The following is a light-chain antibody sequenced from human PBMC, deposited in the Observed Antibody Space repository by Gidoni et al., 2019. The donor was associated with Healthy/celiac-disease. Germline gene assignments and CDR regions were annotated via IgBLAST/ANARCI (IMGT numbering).Light chain of an antibody. Sequence: SQSVSSYLAWYQQKPGQAPRLLIYDASNRATCIPARFSGSGSGTDFTLTISSLEPEDFAVYYCQQRSNWPPSLTFGGGTKVEIK. CDR3: QQRSNWPPSLT. J-gene: IGKJ4*01. V-gene: IGKV3-11*01. CDR2: DAS. CDR1: QSVSSY.